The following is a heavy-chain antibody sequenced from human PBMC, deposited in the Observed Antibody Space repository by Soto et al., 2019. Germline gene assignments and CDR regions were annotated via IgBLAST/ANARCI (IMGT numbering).Heavy chain of an antibody. CDR2: IYATGTT. CDR3: VRDGTKTLRDWFDP. V-gene: IGHV4-4*07. J-gene: IGHJ5*02. CDR1: GASISGFY. D-gene: IGHD1-1*01. Sequence: ASETLSLTCTVSGASISGFYWSWIRKSAGKGLEWIGRIYATGTTDYNPSLKSRVMMSVDTSKKQFSLKLRSVTAADTAVYHCVRDGTKTLRDWFDPWGQGISVTGS.